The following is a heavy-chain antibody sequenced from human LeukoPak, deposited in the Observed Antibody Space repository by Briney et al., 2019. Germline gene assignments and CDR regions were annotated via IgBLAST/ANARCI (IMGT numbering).Heavy chain of an antibody. J-gene: IGHJ6*03. CDR3: ARGVEMATITLAYYYYYMDV. Sequence: PSETLSLTCTVSGGSISSYYWSWIRQPPGKGLEWIGCIYTSGSTNYNPSLKSRVTISVDTSKNQFSLKLSSVTAADTAVYYCARGVEMATITLAYYYYYMDVWGKGTTVTVSS. CDR2: IYTSGST. D-gene: IGHD5-24*01. CDR1: GGSISSYY. V-gene: IGHV4-4*09.